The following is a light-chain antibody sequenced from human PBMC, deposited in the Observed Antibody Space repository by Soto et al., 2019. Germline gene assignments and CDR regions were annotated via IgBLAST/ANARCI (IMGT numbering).Light chain of an antibody. CDR2: GAS. CDR1: QSVSSN. CDR3: QQYDNWPPLT. Sequence: EIVMTQSPATLSVSPGERATLSCRASQSVSSNLACYQQKPGQAPRRLIYGASTSATGLPARFSGSGSGTEFTLTISSLQSEDFAVYYCQQYDNWPPLTFGGGTKVEIK. J-gene: IGKJ4*01. V-gene: IGKV3D-15*01.